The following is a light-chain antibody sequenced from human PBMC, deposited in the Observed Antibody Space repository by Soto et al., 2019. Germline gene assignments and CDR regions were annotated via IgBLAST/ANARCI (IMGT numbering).Light chain of an antibody. J-gene: IGKJ1*01. CDR1: QSISSW. CDR2: KAS. CDR3: QQYHTYWT. V-gene: IGKV1-5*03. Sequence: DIQMTQSPSTLSASAGDRVTITCRASQSISSWLAWYQQKPGKAPKLLIYKASSLESGVPSRFSGSGSGTEFTLTISSLQPDDFATYYCQQYHTYWTFGQGTKVDIK.